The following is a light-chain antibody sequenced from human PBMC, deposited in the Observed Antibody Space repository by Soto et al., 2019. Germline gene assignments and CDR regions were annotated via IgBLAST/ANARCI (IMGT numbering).Light chain of an antibody. CDR2: DAS. V-gene: IGKV1-33*01. Sequence: DLQMTQSPSSLSASVGDRVTITCQASQDIKNYLNWYQQKSGKAPKLLIYDASDLETGVPSRFSGSGSGTDFTFTINSLQPEDIATYYCQQYDNLPLTFGGRTKVEIK. CDR1: QDIKNY. J-gene: IGKJ4*01. CDR3: QQYDNLPLT.